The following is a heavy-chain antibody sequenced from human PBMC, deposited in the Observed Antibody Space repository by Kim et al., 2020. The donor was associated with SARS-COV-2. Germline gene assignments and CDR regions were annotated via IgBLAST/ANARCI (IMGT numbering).Heavy chain of an antibody. CDR2: ISGTTNII. D-gene: IGHD2-2*01. CDR1: GFTFSDYY. CDR3: ARVGSTSCVDY. V-gene: IGHV3-11*01. Sequence: GGSLRLSCAASGFTFSDYYMSWIRQAPGKGPEWISYISGTTNIIYYADSVKGRFTISRDNSKKALYLQMNSLRAEDTAVYYCARVGSTSCVDYWGQGTLMTVSS. J-gene: IGHJ4*02.